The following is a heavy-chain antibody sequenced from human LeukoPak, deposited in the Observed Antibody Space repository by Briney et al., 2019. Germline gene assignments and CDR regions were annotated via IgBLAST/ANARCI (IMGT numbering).Heavy chain of an antibody. CDR3: ARTIVVVTARRGNDAFDI. D-gene: IGHD2-21*02. CDR2: IYHSGST. Sequence: SETLSLTCTVSGYSISSGYYWGWIRQPPGKGLEWIGSIYHSGSTYYNPSLKSRVTISVDTSKNQFSLKLSSVTAADTAVYYCARTIVVVTARRGNDAFDIWGQGTMVTVSS. V-gene: IGHV4-38-2*02. J-gene: IGHJ3*02. CDR1: GYSISSGYY.